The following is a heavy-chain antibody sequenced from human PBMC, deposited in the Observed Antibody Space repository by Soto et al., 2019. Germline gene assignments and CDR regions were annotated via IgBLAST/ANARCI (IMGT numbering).Heavy chain of an antibody. Sequence: SETLSLTCTVSGGSISSAGYYWNWIRQHPGKGLEWIGYIYYSGSTYYNPSLKSRVTISVDTSKNQLSLKLSSVTAADTAVYYCARDRRAAAAGTPAFDIWGQGTMVTVSS. V-gene: IGHV4-31*03. CDR3: ARDRRAAAAGTPAFDI. D-gene: IGHD6-13*01. CDR1: GGSISSAGYY. CDR2: IYYSGST. J-gene: IGHJ3*02.